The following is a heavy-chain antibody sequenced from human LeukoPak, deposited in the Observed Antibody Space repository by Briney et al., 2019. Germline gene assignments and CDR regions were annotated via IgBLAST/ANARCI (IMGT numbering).Heavy chain of an antibody. CDR1: GGSFSGYY. J-gene: IGHJ4*02. CDR2: INHSGST. V-gene: IGHV4-34*01. Sequence: SETLSLTCAVYGGSFSGYYWSWIRQPPGKGLEWIGEINHSGSTNYNPSLKSRVSISIDTSKNQFSLKLSSVTAADTAFYYCARSDLYGDYPPGNYWGQGTLVAVSS. CDR3: ARSDLYGDYPPGNY. D-gene: IGHD4-17*01.